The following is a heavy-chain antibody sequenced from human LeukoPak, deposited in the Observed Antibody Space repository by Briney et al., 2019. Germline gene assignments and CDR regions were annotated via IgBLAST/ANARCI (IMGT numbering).Heavy chain of an antibody. CDR2: ISGSGGST. CDR3: AKTPVRGDNYFDY. CDR1: GSTFSSYA. J-gene: IGHJ4*02. D-gene: IGHD3-10*01. V-gene: IGHV3-23*01. Sequence: GGSLRLSCAASGSTFSSYAMSWVRQAPGKGLEWVSAISGSGGSTYYADSVKGRFTISRDNSKNTLYLQMNSLRAEDTAVYYCAKTPVRGDNYFDYWGQGTLVTVSS.